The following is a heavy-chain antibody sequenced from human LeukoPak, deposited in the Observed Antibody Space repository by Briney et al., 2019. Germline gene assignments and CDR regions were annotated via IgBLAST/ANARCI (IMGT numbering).Heavy chain of an antibody. J-gene: IGHJ6*03. CDR3: ARGGSSSARFYYYYMGV. CDR1: GGSISSGGYY. CDR2: IYYSGST. Sequence: SQTLSLTCTVSGGSISSGGYYWSWIRQHPGKGLEWIGYIYYSGSTYYNPSLKSRVTISVDTSKNQFSLKLSSVTAADTAVYYCARGGSSSARFYYYYMGVWGKGTTVTVSS. D-gene: IGHD6-6*01. V-gene: IGHV4-31*03.